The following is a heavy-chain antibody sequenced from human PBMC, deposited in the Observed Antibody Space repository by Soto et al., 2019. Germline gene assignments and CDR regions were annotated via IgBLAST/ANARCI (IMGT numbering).Heavy chain of an antibody. V-gene: IGHV3-23*01. CDR3: AKSLDIHYKDWFDP. J-gene: IGHJ5*02. Sequence: GGSLRLSCAASGFTFSSAAMNWVRQAPGKGLEWVSIISGSDSRTYYADSGKGRFTISRDNSKNTLYLDMNSLRAEDTAVYYCAKSLDIHYKDWFDPWGQGTLVTVSS. CDR2: ISGSDSRT. D-gene: IGHD4-4*01. CDR1: GFTFSSAA.